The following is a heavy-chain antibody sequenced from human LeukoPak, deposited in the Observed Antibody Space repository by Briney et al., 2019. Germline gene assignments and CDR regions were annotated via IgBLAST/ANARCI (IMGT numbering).Heavy chain of an antibody. CDR2: INPHSGGT. D-gene: IGHD1-26*01. CDR1: GYTFTGFY. CDR3: ATERGIVGASVGFDY. J-gene: IGHJ4*02. V-gene: IGHV1-2*02. Sequence: ASVKVSCKSSGYTFTGFYMHWVRQAPGQGLAWVGWINPHSGGTNYAQKFQGRVSMTRDTSISTAYMELSRLKSDDTAVYYCATERGIVGASVGFDYWGQGTLVTVSS.